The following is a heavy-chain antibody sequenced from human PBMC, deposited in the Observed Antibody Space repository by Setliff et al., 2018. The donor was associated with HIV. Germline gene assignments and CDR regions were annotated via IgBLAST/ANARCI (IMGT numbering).Heavy chain of an antibody. Sequence: SETLSLTCTVSGASTSSSNFYWAWIRQPPGKGLEWIGSVDYSGSTYYNPSLKSRVTISIDTSKNQFSLKLNSVTAADTALYYCAKPIVGASFDAFDIWGQGTVVTVSS. CDR2: VDYSGST. V-gene: IGHV4-39*01. CDR3: AKPIVGASFDAFDI. D-gene: IGHD1-26*01. J-gene: IGHJ3*02. CDR1: GASTSSSNFY.